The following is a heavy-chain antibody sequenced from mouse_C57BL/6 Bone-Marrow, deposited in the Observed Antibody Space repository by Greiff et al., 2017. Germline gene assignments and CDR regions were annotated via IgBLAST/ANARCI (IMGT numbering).Heavy chain of an antibody. V-gene: IGHV5-4*01. CDR1: GFTFSSYA. CDR3: ARDVHYYGSSPWFAY. Sequence: EVMLVESGGGLVKPGGSLKLSCAASGFTFSSYAMSWVRQTPEKRLEWVATISDGGSYTYYPDNVKGRFTISRDNAKTNLYLQVSHLKSEDTAMYYCARDVHYYGSSPWFAYWGQGTLVTVSA. D-gene: IGHD1-1*01. CDR2: ISDGGSYT. J-gene: IGHJ3*01.